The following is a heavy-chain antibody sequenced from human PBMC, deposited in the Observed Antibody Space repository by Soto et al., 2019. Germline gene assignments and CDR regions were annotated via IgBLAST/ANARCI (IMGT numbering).Heavy chain of an antibody. V-gene: IGHV3-74*01. CDR2: ISDDVTTT. J-gene: IGHJ4*02. Sequence: PGGSLRLSCVVSGFTFSMYWMHWVRQVPGQSPFWVSRISDDVTTTNYADSVRGRFTISRDNSKNTLYLQMNNLKPDDTAIYYCTRGHRPDSSGTGDHWGQGTQVTFSS. CDR1: GFTFSMYW. CDR3: TRGHRPDSSGTGDH. D-gene: IGHD1-26*01.